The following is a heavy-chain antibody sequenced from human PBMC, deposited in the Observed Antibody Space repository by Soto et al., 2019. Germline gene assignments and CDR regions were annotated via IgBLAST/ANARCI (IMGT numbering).Heavy chain of an antibody. CDR1: GYTFTAYH. Sequence: QVQLVQSGAEVKEPGDSVRVSCEASGYTFTAYHIHWVRQAPGQGLEWMGWINPKFGDTTYAQDFQGRVSMTRDMSSSTVYMELSRLTSDDTAIYYCARNMDYYYGRGSGNGHGVWGQGTTVTVFS. D-gene: IGHD3-10*02. V-gene: IGHV1-2*02. J-gene: IGHJ6*02. CDR2: INPKFGDT. CDR3: ARNMDYYYGRGSGNGHGV.